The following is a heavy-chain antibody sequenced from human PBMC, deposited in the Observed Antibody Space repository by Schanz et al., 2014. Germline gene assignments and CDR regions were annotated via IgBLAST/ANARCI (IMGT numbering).Heavy chain of an antibody. CDR1: GFTFSDYY. Sequence: QVQLVESGGGLVKPGGSLRLSCAASGFTFSDYYMSWIRQAPGKGLEWVSYISNTGTTIYYADSVKGRCTIARNNAKNSLYLQMNSLRVEDTAVYYCARDLISSDWYGWGQGTLVTVSS. CDR2: ISNTGTTI. D-gene: IGHD6-19*01. CDR3: ARDLISSDWYG. V-gene: IGHV3-11*01. J-gene: IGHJ4*02.